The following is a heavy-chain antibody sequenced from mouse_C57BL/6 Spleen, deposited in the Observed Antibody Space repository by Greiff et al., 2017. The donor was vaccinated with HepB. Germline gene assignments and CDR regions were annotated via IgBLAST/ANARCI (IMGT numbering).Heavy chain of an antibody. J-gene: IGHJ2*01. CDR3: TRRGTVVNYFDY. Sequence: VKLMESGAELVRPGASVTLSCKASGYTFTDYEMHWVKQTPVHGLEWIGAIDPETGGTAYNQKFKGKAILTADKSSSTAYMELRSLTSEDSAVYYCTRRGTVVNYFDYWGQGTTRTVSS. V-gene: IGHV1-15*01. CDR1: GYTFTDYE. D-gene: IGHD1-1*01. CDR2: IDPETGGT.